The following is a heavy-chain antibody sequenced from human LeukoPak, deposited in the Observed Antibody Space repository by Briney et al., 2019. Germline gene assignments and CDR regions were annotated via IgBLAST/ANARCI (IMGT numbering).Heavy chain of an antibody. CDR3: ARTIFGVVIKSWFDP. CDR1: GGSISSGDYY. J-gene: IGHJ5*02. V-gene: IGHV4-30-4*08. CDR2: IYYSGST. D-gene: IGHD3-3*01. Sequence: SETLSLTCTVSGGSISSGDYYWSWIRQPPGKGLEWIGYIYYSGSTYYNPSLKSRVTTSVDTSKNQFSLKLSSVTAADTAVYYCARTIFGVVIKSWFDPWGQGTLVTVSS.